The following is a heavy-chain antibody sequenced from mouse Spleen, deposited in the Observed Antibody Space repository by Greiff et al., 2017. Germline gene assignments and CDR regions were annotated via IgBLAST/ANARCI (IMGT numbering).Heavy chain of an antibody. CDR3: ARRDYGHWYFDV. V-gene: IGHV1-22*01. CDR2: INPNNGGT. D-gene: IGHD1-1*02. J-gene: IGHJ1*03. Sequence: VQLQQSGPELVKPGASVKMSCKASGYTFTDYNMYWVKQSHGKSLEWIGYINPNNGGTSYNQKFKGKATLTVNKSSSTAYMELRSLTSEDSAVYYCARRDYGHWYFDVWGTGTTVTVSS. CDR1: GYTFTDYN.